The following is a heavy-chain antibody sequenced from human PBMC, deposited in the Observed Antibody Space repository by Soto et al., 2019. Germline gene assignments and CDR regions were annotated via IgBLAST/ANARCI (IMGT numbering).Heavy chain of an antibody. V-gene: IGHV1-18*01. CDR2: INVYNGNT. J-gene: IGHJ5*02. D-gene: IGHD3-10*01. CDR1: GYTFTSYG. Sequence: ASVKVSCKASGYTFTSYGISWVRQAPGQGLGRMGWINVYNGNTKYAQKVQGRVTMTTDTSTSTAYMELRSLRSDDTAVYYCARGVGSGSYYNQYNWFDPWGQGTLVTVSS. CDR3: ARGVGSGSYYNQYNWFDP.